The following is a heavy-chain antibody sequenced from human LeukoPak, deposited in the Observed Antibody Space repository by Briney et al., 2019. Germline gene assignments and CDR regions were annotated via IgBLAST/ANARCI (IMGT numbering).Heavy chain of an antibody. J-gene: IGHJ4*02. CDR2: ISSSSSYI. Sequence: GGSLRLSCAASGFTFSSYSMNWVRQAPGKGLEWVSSISSSSSYIYYADSVKGRFTISRDNAKNSLYLQMNSLRAEDTAVYYCAREHPLYYYGSGSFDYWGQGTLVTVSS. CDR1: GFTFSSYS. CDR3: AREHPLYYYGSGSFDY. V-gene: IGHV3-21*01. D-gene: IGHD3-10*01.